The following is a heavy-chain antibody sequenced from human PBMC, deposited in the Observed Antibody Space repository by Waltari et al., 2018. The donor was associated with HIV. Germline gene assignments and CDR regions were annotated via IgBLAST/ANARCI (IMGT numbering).Heavy chain of an antibody. D-gene: IGHD1-1*01. Sequence: QLQESGSGLVKTSKTLSLTRTVSGGSMSSRSDDFWAWIRQPPGTELECTGIITYSVNTHSTPSLMVRVTFAVDTSDKRFALRLNALTATDTACYYCTRLSVTINSADVGIDVGGQGTTVIV. J-gene: IGHJ6*02. CDR2: ITYSVNT. CDR3: TRLSVTINSADVGIDV. V-gene: IGHV4-39*01. CDR1: GGSMSSRSDDF.